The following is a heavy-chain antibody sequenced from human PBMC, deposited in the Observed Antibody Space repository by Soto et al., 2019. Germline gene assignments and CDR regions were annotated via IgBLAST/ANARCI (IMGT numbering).Heavy chain of an antibody. J-gene: IGHJ6*02. CDR3: AKGDTLLLNYYDSSGYYIMPYYYGMDV. V-gene: IGHV3-23*01. CDR1: GFTFSSYA. Sequence: PGGSLRLSCAASGFTFSSYAMSWVRQAPGKGLEWVSAISGNFVSIYYADSVKGRFTISRDNSKNTLYLQMNSLRAEDTAVYYCAKGDTLLLNYYDSSGYYIMPYYYGMDVWGQGTTVTVSS. CDR2: ISGNFVSI. D-gene: IGHD3-22*01.